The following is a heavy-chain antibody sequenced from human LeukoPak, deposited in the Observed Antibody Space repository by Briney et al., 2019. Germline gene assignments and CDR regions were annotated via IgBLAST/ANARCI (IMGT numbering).Heavy chain of an antibody. V-gene: IGHV1-2*02. J-gene: IGHJ4*02. CDR3: ANSFDN. Sequence: GASVRVSCKTSEDNFSAYYMHWVRQAPGQGLEWMGWINPNSGDTKYAHKSQDRVTLTRDTSLSTAYMEMRGLKSADTAVYYCANSFDNWGQGTLVTVSS. CDR2: INPNSGDT. CDR1: EDNFSAYY.